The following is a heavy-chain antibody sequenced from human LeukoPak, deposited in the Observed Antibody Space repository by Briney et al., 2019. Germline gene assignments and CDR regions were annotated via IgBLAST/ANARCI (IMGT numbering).Heavy chain of an antibody. CDR1: GFTFSDYY. CDR3: ARSVKVITTPSYFDY. J-gene: IGHJ4*02. CDR2: ISSSGSTI. V-gene: IGHV3-11*01. D-gene: IGHD3-22*01. Sequence: GGSLRLSCAASGFTFSDYYMSWIRQAPGKGLEWVPYISSSGSTIYYADSVKGRFTISRDNAKNSLYLQMNSLRAEDTAVYYCARSVKVITTPSYFDYWGQGTLVTVSS.